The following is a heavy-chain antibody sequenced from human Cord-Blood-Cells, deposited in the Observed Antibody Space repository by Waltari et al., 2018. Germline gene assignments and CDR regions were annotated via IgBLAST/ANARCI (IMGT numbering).Heavy chain of an antibody. Sequence: EVQLVESGGGLVQPGGSLRLSCAASGFTVSSNYMSWVRQAPGKGLGWVSVIDSGGSTYYADSVKGRFTISRHNSKNTLYLQMNSLRAEDTAVYYCAREGFGYCSGGSCYTGFDYWGQGTLVTVSS. CDR3: AREGFGYCSGGSCYTGFDY. D-gene: IGHD2-15*01. CDR1: GFTVSSNY. CDR2: IDSGGST. V-gene: IGHV3-53*04. J-gene: IGHJ4*02.